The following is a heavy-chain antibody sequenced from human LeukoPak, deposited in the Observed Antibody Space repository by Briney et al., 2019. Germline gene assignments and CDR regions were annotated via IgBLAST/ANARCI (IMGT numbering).Heavy chain of an antibody. D-gene: IGHD5-18*01. Sequence: PSETLSLTCAVSGGSISSYYWSWVRQSPGKGLEWIGYMYNSGSTKYNPSLKSRVTISVDTSKNQLSLRLSSVTAADTAVYYCARARPDTAMAVDYWGQGTLVTVSS. V-gene: IGHV4-59*01. CDR1: GGSISSYY. CDR2: MYNSGST. CDR3: ARARPDTAMAVDY. J-gene: IGHJ4*02.